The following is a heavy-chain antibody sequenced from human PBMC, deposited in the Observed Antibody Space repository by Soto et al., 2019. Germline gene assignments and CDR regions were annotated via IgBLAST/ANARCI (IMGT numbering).Heavy chain of an antibody. CDR1: GFSVKRYW. D-gene: IGHD3-3*01. CDR2: FGGDENYT. J-gene: IGHJ6*02. CDR3: GKGKELGVVRYGLDA. Sequence: LRLSCGASGFSVKRYWMHWVRQAPGKGLVWLSRFGGDENYTDYADSVRGRFTISRDIAKNTIYLQMNSLRAEDTAVYYCGKGKELGVVRYGLDAWGQGTTVTVS. V-gene: IGHV3-74*01.